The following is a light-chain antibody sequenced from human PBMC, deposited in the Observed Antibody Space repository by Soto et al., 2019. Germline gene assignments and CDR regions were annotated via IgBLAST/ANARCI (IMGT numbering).Light chain of an antibody. J-gene: IGKJ1*01. V-gene: IGKV1-12*01. Sequence: DIQMTQSPSSVSASVGDRVTITCRASQDIKYWLAWYQQKPGKAPNLLIYAASSLQSGVPSRFSGSGSGTDFALTISSLQPEDFAVYYCHHFGSLPETFGQGTNVE. CDR2: AAS. CDR1: QDIKYW. CDR3: HHFGSLPET.